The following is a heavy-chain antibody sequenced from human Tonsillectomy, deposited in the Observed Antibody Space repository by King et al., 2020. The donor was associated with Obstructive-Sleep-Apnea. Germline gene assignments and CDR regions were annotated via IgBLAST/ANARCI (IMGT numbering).Heavy chain of an antibody. V-gene: IGHV4-59*01. J-gene: IGHJ4*02. Sequence: QLQESGPGLVKPSETLSLTCTVSVGSISSYYWSWILQPPGMGLEWIVDIFYSGSTNYNPSLKSRGNISVDTSKNQFSLKLSSVTAADTAVYYCARFGDDFWSGYYTPFDYWGQGTLVTVSS. CDR2: IFYSGST. CDR1: VGSISSYY. D-gene: IGHD3-3*01. CDR3: ARFGDDFWSGYYTPFDY.